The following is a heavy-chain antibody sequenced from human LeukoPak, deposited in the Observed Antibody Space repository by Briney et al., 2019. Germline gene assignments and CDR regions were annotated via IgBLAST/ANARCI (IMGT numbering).Heavy chain of an antibody. V-gene: IGHV4-31*03. J-gene: IGHJ4*02. CDR3: AILRCSGGSCYLDY. CDR2: IYYSGRT. Sequence: KPSETLSLTCTVSGGSVSSGACYWRWIRQHPGKGLEWIGYIYYSGRTYYNPSLKSRATISVDTSKNQFSLKLSSVTAADTAVFYCAILRCSGGSCYLDYWGQGTLVTVSS. CDR1: GGSVSSGACY. D-gene: IGHD2-15*01.